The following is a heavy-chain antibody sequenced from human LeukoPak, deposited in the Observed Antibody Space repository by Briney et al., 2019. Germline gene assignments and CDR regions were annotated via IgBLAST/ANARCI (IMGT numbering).Heavy chain of an antibody. CDR2: ISSSSNYI. V-gene: IGHV3-21*04. Sequence: GGSLRLSCAASGFTFSSYSMNWVRQAPGKGLEWVSFISSSSNYIYYADSVKGRFTISRDNAKNSLYLQMNSLRAEDTAVYYCASLGEQWLVQYLHYWGQGTLVTVSS. D-gene: IGHD6-19*01. CDR1: GFTFSSYS. CDR3: ASLGEQWLVQYLHY. J-gene: IGHJ4*02.